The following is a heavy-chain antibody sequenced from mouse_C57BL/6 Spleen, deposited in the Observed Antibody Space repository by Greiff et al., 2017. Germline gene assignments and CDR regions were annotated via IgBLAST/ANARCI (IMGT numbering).Heavy chain of an antibody. Sequence: EVQLQQSVAELVRPGASVKLSCTASGFNIKNTYMHWVKQRPEQGLEWIGRIDPANGNTKSAPKFQGKATITADTSSNPAYLQLSSLTSEDNAIYYYATDYYYGSSWFAYWGQGTLVTVSA. CDR3: ATDYYYGSSWFAY. CDR2: IDPANGNT. V-gene: IGHV14-3*01. D-gene: IGHD1-1*01. J-gene: IGHJ3*01. CDR1: GFNIKNTY.